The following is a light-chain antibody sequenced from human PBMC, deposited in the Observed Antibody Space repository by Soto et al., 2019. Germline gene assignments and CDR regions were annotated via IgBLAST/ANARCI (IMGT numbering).Light chain of an antibody. V-gene: IGLV1-44*01. J-gene: IGLJ1*01. CDR3: AAWDDSLNGFYV. Sequence: QCVLTEPHSASGTPGQRVTISCSGSSSNIGSNTVNWYQQLPGTAPKLLIYSNNQRPSGVPDRFSGAKSGTSASLAISGLQSEDEADYYCAAWDDSLNGFYVFGTGTKVTVL. CDR2: SNN. CDR1: SSNIGSNT.